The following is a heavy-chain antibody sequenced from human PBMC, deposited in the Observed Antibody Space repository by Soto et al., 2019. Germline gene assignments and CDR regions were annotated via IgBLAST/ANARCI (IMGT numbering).Heavy chain of an antibody. D-gene: IGHD2-15*01. V-gene: IGHV3-30-3*01. CDR2: ISYDGSNK. Sequence: GGSLRLSCAASGFTFSSYAMHWVRQAPGKGLEWVAVISYDGSNKYYADSVKGRFTISRDNSKNTLYLQMNSLRAEDTAVYYCARVLFGCYVKRSVLYSCPTPLASDL. J-gene: IGHJ2*01. CDR1: GFTFSSYA. CDR3: ARVLFGCYVKRSVLYSCPTPLASDL.